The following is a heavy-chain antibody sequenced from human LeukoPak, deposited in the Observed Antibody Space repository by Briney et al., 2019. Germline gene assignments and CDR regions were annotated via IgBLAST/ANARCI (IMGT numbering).Heavy chain of an antibody. CDR3: ARHRRSTWYLDY. V-gene: IGHV4-39*01. J-gene: IGHJ4*02. Sequence: PSETLSLTCTVSGDSISSSTYYWGWIRQPPGKGLEWVGRMYYSENTYYNPSHKRRVTISVDTSKNQFSLKVSSVTAADTAVYYCARHRRSTWYLDYWGQGTLVTVSS. D-gene: IGHD6-13*01. CDR2: MYYSENT. CDR1: GDSISSSTYY.